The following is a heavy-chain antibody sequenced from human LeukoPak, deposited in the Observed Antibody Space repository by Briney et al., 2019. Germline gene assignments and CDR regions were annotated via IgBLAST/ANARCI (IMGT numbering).Heavy chain of an antibody. CDR3: ANGVLIYDHYVLDY. D-gene: IGHD3-3*01. CDR2: ISDSGGST. J-gene: IGHJ4*02. CDR1: GFTFSIYA. Sequence: GGSLRLSCAPSGFTFSIYAMSWVRQAPGKGLEWVSAISDSGGSTYYADSVKGRFTISRDNSKNTLYLQMNSLRAEDTAVYYCANGVLIYDHYVLDYWGQGTLVTVSS. V-gene: IGHV3-23*01.